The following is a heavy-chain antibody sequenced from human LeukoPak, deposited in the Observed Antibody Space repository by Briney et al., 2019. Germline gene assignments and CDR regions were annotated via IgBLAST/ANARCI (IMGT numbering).Heavy chain of an antibody. V-gene: IGHV4-34*01. J-gene: IGHJ6*02. D-gene: IGHD6-13*01. CDR3: ARFGSSSWYRVAHYYYYGMDV. Sequence: SETLSLTCAVYGGSFSGYYWSWIRQPPGKGLEWIGEINHSGSTNYNPSLKSRVTISVDTSKNQFSLKLSSVTAADTAVYYCARFGSSSWYRVAHYYYYGMDVWGQRTTVTVSS. CDR2: INHSGST. CDR1: GGSFSGYY.